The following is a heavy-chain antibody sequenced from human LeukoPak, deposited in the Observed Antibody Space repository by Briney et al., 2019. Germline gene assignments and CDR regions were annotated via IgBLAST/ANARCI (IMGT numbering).Heavy chain of an antibody. D-gene: IGHD2-21*02. CDR1: GFTFSSYG. V-gene: IGHV3-30*18. CDR3: AKVPNPTYCGGDCYPDY. J-gene: IGHJ4*02. CDR2: ISYDGSNK. Sequence: PGGSLRLSCAASGFTFSSYGMHWVRQAPGKGLEWVAIISYDGSNKYYADSVKGRFTISRDNSKNTLYLQVNSLRAEDTAVYYCAKVPNPTYCGGDCYPDYWGQGTLVTVPS.